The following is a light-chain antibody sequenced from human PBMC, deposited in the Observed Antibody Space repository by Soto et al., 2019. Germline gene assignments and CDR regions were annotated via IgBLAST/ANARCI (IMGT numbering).Light chain of an antibody. J-gene: IGKJ1*01. CDR3: QQYNSYPPT. V-gene: IGKV1-5*03. CDR1: QSIISW. CDR2: RAS. Sequence: DIPMTQSPSTLSASIGDRVTNTCRASQSIISWLAWYQQKPGKVPSVLIYRASRLQSAVPSRFSGSGSGTEFTLTISGLQPDDSATYYCQQYNSYPPTFGQGTKVDIK.